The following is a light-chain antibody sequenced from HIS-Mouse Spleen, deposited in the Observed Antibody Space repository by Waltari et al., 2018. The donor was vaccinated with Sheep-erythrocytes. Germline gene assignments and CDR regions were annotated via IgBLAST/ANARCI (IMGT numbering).Light chain of an antibody. CDR2: DDS. V-gene: IGLV3-21*03. J-gene: IGLJ2*01. CDR3: QVWDSSSDHVV. Sequence: SYVLTQPPSVSVAPGKTARITCGGNNIGSKRVHGYQQKPGRAPVLVVYDDSERPSSIPERLYGANAGNTATLTISRVEAGDEADYYCQVWDSSSDHVVFGGGTKLTVL. CDR1: NIGSKR.